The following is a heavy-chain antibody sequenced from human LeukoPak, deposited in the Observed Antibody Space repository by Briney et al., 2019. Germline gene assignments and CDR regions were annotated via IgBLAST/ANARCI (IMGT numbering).Heavy chain of an antibody. J-gene: IGHJ5*02. V-gene: IGHV1-2*06. CDR3: ARGAAAGNWFDP. Sequence: ASVKVSCKASGYTFTGYYMHWVRQAPGQGLERMGRINPNSGGTNYAQKFQGRVTMTRDTSISTAYVELSRLRSDDTAVYYCARGAAAGNWFDPWGQGTLVTVSS. D-gene: IGHD6-13*01. CDR1: GYTFTGYY. CDR2: INPNSGGT.